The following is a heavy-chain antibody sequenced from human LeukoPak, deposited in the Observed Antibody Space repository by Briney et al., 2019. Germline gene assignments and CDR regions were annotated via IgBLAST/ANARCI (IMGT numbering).Heavy chain of an antibody. CDR2: ISSSYSPI. Sequence: GGSLRLTCAASGFTFSNFAMNWVRQAPGKGLEWISYISSSYSPIYYADSVKGRFTVFRDNARNSLYLQMNSLRAEDTAVYYCARDNPWEMVRGVIDYWGQGTLVTVSS. CDR3: ARDNPWEMVRGVIDY. CDR1: GFTFSNFA. D-gene: IGHD3-10*01. V-gene: IGHV3-48*01. J-gene: IGHJ4*02.